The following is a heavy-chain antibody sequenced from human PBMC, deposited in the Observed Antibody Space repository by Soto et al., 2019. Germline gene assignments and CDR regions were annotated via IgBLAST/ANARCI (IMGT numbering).Heavy chain of an antibody. CDR3: ARTSAAGKYYYGMDV. D-gene: IGHD6-13*01. J-gene: IGHJ6*02. CDR2: IYPGDSDT. CDR1: GYSFATYW. V-gene: IGHV5-51*01. Sequence: PGESLKISCKGSGYSFATYWIGWVRQMPGKGLEWMGIIYPGDSDTRYSPSFQGQVTISADKSISTAYLQWSSLKASDTAMYYCARTSAAGKYYYGMDVWGQGTTVTVSS.